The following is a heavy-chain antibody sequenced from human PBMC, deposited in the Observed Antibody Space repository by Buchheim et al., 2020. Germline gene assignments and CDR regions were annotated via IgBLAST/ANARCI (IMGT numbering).Heavy chain of an antibody. Sequence: QVQLQQWGAGLLKPSETLSLTCAVYGGSFSGYYWSWIRQPPGKGLEWIGEINHSGSTNYNPSLKSRVTISVDTSKNQLSLKLSSVTAADTAVYYCARGVEWLGGWVDYWGQGTL. CDR1: GGSFSGYY. D-gene: IGHD5-12*01. CDR2: INHSGST. V-gene: IGHV4-34*01. J-gene: IGHJ4*02. CDR3: ARGVEWLGGWVDY.